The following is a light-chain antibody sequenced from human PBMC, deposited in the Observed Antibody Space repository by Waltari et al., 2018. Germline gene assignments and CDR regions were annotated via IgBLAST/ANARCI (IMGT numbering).Light chain of an antibody. J-gene: IGLJ3*02. Sequence: QSALTQPAPVSGSPGQSITISCTGTSSDVGSYNYFSWYQQHPGKAPKLMIYDVTKRPSGVSNRFSGSKSGNTASLTISGLQAEDEADYYCSSYTSSSTWVFGGGTKLTVL. CDR3: SSYTSSSTWV. V-gene: IGLV2-14*01. CDR2: DVT. CDR1: SSDVGSYNY.